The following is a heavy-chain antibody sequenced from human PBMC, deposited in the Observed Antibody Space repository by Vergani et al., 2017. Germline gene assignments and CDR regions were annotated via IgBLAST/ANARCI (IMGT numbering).Heavy chain of an antibody. CDR3: ARGPIVVVNTGAFDI. CDR2: INPSGGST. Sequence: QVKLVQSGAEVKKPGASVKVSCKASGYTFTSYSMHWVRQAPGQGLEWMGKINPSGGSTSYAQRFQGRVTMTRDTSTSTVYMELSSLRSEDTAVYYCARGPIVVVNTGAFDIWGQGTMVTVSS. D-gene: IGHD3-22*01. CDR1: GYTFTSYS. V-gene: IGHV1-46*03. J-gene: IGHJ3*02.